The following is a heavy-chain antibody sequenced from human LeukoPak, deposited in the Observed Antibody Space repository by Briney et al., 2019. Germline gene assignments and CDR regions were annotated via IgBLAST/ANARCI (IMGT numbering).Heavy chain of an antibody. D-gene: IGHD1-1*01. V-gene: IGHV4-34*01. Sequence: PSETLSLTCAVYGGSFSGYYWSWIRQPPGKGLEWIGEINHSGSTNYNPSLKSRVTISVDTSKNQFSLKLSSVTAADTAVYYCARGGNWNAGPWGQGTLVTVSS. CDR3: ARGGNWNAGP. J-gene: IGHJ5*02. CDR2: INHSGST. CDR1: GGSFSGYY.